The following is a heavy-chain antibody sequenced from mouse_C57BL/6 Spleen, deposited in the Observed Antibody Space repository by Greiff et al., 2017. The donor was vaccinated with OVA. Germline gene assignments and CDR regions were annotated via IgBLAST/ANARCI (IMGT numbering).Heavy chain of an antibody. CDR2: IHPNSGST. V-gene: IGHV1-64*01. J-gene: IGHJ4*01. CDR3: AAAYYSNLYYAMDD. CDR1: GYTFTSYW. Sequence: LVESGAELVKPGASVKLSCKASGYTFTSYWMHWVKQRPGQGLEWIGMIHPNSGSTNYNEKFKSKATLTVDKSSSTAYMQLSSLTSEDSAVYYCAAAYYSNLYYAMDDWGQGTSVTVSS. D-gene: IGHD2-5*01.